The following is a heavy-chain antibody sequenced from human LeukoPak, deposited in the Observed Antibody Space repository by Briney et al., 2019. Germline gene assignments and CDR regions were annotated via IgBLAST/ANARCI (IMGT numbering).Heavy chain of an antibody. J-gene: IGHJ5*02. CDR1: GGSFSGYY. CDR2: INHSGST. D-gene: IGHD2-2*02. V-gene: IGHV4-34*01. Sequence: SETLSLTXAVYGGSFSGYYWSWICQPPGKGLEWIGEINHSGSTNYNPSLKSRVTISVDTSKNQFSLKLSSVTAADTAVYYCAGGRRVVPAAILGWFDPWGQGTLVTVSS. CDR3: AGGRRVVPAAILGWFDP.